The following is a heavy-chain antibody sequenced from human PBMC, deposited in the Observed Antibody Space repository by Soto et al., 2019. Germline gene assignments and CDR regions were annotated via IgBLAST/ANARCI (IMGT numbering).Heavy chain of an antibody. Sequence: QVQLQESGPGLVKPSQTLSLTCTVSGGSISSGGYYWSWIRQHPGKGLEWIGYIYYSGSTYYNPSLKSRVTISVDTSKNQFSLKLSSVTAAGTAVYYCARDNRWLEPHFDYWGQETLVTVSS. J-gene: IGHJ4*02. CDR1: GGSISSGGYY. D-gene: IGHD5-12*01. CDR2: IYYSGST. V-gene: IGHV4-31*03. CDR3: ARDNRWLEPHFDY.